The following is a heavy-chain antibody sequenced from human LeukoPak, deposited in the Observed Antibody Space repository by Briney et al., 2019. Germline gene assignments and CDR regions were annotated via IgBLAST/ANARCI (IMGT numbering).Heavy chain of an antibody. CDR3: ARCRLRPYYYGMDV. Sequence: GESLKISCQSSGVTFTNYWIGWVRQMPGKGLEWMGIIYPGDSDTRYNPSFQGQVTISADKSISTAYLQWSSLKASDTAMYYCARCRLRPYYYGMDVWGQGTTVTVSS. CDR2: IYPGDSDT. CDR1: GVTFTNYW. J-gene: IGHJ6*02. D-gene: IGHD3-16*01. V-gene: IGHV5-51*01.